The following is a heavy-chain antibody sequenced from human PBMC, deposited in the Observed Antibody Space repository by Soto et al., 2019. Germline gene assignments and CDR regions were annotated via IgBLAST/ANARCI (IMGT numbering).Heavy chain of an antibody. J-gene: IGHJ4*02. CDR3: AKDGCSSTSCFDY. CDR1: GFTFSSYA. CDR2: ISGSGGTT. D-gene: IGHD2-2*01. Sequence: GGSLILSCAASGFTFSSYAMSWVRQAPGKGLEWVSAISGSGGTTYYADSVKGRFTISRDNSKNTLYLQMNSLRAEDTAVYYCAKDGCSSTSCFDYWGQGTLVTVSS. V-gene: IGHV3-23*01.